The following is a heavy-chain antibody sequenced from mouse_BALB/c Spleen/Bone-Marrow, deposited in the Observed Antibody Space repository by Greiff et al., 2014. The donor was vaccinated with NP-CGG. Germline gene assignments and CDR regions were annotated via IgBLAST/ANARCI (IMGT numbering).Heavy chain of an antibody. J-gene: IGHJ2*01. V-gene: IGHV1-9*01. CDR3: ARGIRNYFGY. CDR1: GYTFSNYW. Sequence: VQLQQSGAELMKPGASVKISCKATGYTFSNYWIEWVKQRPGHGLEWIGEILPGSGSSQYNEKFKGKATFTADTSSNTAYMQLSSLTSEDSAVYYCARGIRNYFGYWGQGTTLTVSS. CDR2: ILPGSGSS. D-gene: IGHD3-2*02.